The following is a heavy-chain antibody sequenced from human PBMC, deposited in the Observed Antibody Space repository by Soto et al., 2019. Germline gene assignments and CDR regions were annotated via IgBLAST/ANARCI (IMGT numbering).Heavy chain of an antibody. D-gene: IGHD6-13*01. CDR2: IIPIFGTA. CDR1: GGTLSSYA. Sequence: GASVKVSCKASGGTLSSYAISWVRQAPGQGLEWMGGIIPIFGTANYAQKFQGRVTITADKSTSTAYMELSSLRSEDTAVYYCARDFGIAAAGRYYYGMDVWGQGTTVTVSS. J-gene: IGHJ6*02. CDR3: ARDFGIAAAGRYYYGMDV. V-gene: IGHV1-69*06.